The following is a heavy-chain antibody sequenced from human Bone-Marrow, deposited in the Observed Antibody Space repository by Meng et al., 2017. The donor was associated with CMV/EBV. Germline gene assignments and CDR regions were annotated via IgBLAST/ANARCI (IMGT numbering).Heavy chain of an antibody. Sequence: SVKVSCKASGGTFSSYAISWVRQAPGQGLEWMGGIIPILGIANYAQKFQGRVTITADKSTSTAYMELSSLRSEDTAVYYFATPYYDILTGYWGEYYYGMDVWGQGTTVTVSS. J-gene: IGHJ6*02. D-gene: IGHD3-9*01. CDR1: GGTFSSYA. V-gene: IGHV1-69*10. CDR3: ATPYYDILTGYWGEYYYGMDV. CDR2: IIPILGIA.